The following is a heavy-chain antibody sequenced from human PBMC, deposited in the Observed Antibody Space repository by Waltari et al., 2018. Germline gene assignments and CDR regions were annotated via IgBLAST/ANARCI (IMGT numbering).Heavy chain of an antibody. CDR1: GGSISRYY. CDR3: ARADDLLQVGFDI. V-gene: IGHV4-59*01. D-gene: IGHD1-1*01. CDR2: IYYSGST. Sequence: QVQLQESGPGLVKPSETLSLTCTVSGGSISRYYGSWIRQPPGKGLEWIGYIYYSGSTNYNPSLKSRVTISVDTSKNQFSLKLSSVTAADTAVYYCARADDLLQVGFDIWGQGTMVTVSS. J-gene: IGHJ3*02.